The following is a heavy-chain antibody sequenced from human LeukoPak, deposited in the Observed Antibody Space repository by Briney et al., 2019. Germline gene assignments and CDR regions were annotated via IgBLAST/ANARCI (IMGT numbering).Heavy chain of an antibody. V-gene: IGHV1-69*13. CDR3: ARXATPQTSTLYYYXXXXXV. Sequence: GASVKVSCKASGGTFSTYAISWLRQAPGQGLEWMGGIIPIYGIANYAQKLRGRVTITADESTSTSYMEVNGLRSEDTAVYYCARXATPQTSTLYYYXXXXXVXGNGXXXTV. D-gene: IGHD1/OR15-1a*01. J-gene: IGHJ6*03. CDR1: GGTFSTYA. CDR2: IIPIYGIA.